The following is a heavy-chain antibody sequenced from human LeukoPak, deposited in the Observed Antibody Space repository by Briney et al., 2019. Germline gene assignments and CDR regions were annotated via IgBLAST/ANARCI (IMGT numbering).Heavy chain of an antibody. V-gene: IGHV3-21*01. J-gene: IGHJ4*02. CDR1: GFTFSSYS. D-gene: IGHD5-12*01. CDR3: ASIVYSGYDSNDF. Sequence: GGSLRLSCAASGFTFSSYSMNWVRQAPGKGLEWVSSISSSSSYIYYADSLKGRFTISRDNAKNSLYLQMNSLRAEDTAVYYCASIVYSGYDSNDFWGQGTLVSVCS. CDR2: ISSSSSYI.